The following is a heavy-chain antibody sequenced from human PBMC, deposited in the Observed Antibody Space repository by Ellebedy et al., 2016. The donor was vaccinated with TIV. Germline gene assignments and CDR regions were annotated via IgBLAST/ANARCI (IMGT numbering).Heavy chain of an antibody. CDR1: GYTFTSYD. J-gene: IGHJ5*02. CDR3: ARVVAVAGRVLDP. Sequence: AASVKVSCKASGYTFTSYDINWVRQATGQGLEWMGWMNPNSGNTGYAQKFQGRVTMTRNTSISTAYMELSSLRSEDTAVYYCARVVAVAGRVLDPWGQGTLVTVSS. CDR2: MNPNSGNT. D-gene: IGHD6-19*01. V-gene: IGHV1-8*01.